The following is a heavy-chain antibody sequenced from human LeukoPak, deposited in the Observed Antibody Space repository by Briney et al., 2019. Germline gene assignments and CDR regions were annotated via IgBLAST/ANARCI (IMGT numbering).Heavy chain of an antibody. J-gene: IGHJ4*02. D-gene: IGHD5-24*01. CDR3: ARQNTPHGNFDY. CDR2: LGTAGDT. V-gene: IGHV3-13*01. CDR1: GFTLSNYA. Sequence: PGGSLRLSCAASGFTLSNYAMHWVRQPAGEGLEWVSALGTAGDTFYPGSVKGRSTISRDNAKKSLFLQMNSLRAEDTAVYYCARQNTPHGNFDYWGQGTLVTVSS.